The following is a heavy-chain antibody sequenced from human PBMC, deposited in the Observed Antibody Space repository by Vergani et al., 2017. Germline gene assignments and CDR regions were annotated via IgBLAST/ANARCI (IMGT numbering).Heavy chain of an antibody. D-gene: IGHD3-22*01. J-gene: IGHJ4*02. Sequence: VQLVESGGGLVQPGRSLRLSCTASGFTFGDYAMSWVRQAPGKGLEWVSAISGSGGSTYYADSVKGRFTISRDNSKNTLSLQMNSLTAEDTAIYYCAGPQGTSAYYYGGFDYWGQGILVTVSS. CDR1: GFTFGDYA. V-gene: IGHV3-23*04. CDR2: ISGSGGST. CDR3: AGPQGTSAYYYGGFDY.